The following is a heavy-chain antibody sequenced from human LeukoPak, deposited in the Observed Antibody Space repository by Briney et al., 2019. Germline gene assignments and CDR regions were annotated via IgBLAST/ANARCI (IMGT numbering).Heavy chain of an antibody. Sequence: GGSLRLSCAGSGFTFSSYAMSWVRQAPGKGLEWVSTISGSGGSTYYADSVKGRFTFSRDNSKNSLYLQMNSLRAEDTAVYYCAREQAEDFDYWGQGTLVTVSS. CDR1: GFTFSSYA. CDR3: AREQAEDFDY. V-gene: IGHV3-23*01. CDR2: ISGSGGST. J-gene: IGHJ4*02.